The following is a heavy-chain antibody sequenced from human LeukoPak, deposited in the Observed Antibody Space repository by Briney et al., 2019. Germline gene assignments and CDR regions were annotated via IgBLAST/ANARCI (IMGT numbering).Heavy chain of an antibody. D-gene: IGHD1-26*01. V-gene: IGHV4-4*07. J-gene: IGHJ3*02. CDR1: GGSISNYY. CDR3: ARPAYRGSYYDAFDI. CDR2: IYTSGST. Sequence: SETLSLTCTVSGGSISNYYWSWIRQPAGKGLEWIGRIYTSGSTSYNPSLKSRVTISVDTSKNKFSLRLNSVTAADTAVYYCARPAYRGSYYDAFDIWGQGTMVTVSS.